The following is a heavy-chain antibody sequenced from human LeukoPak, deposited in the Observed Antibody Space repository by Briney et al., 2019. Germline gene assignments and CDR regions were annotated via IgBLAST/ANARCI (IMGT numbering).Heavy chain of an antibody. CDR1: GFTVSSNS. CDR3: ARGGMITLNV. CDR2: IYSDNT. J-gene: IGHJ6*04. D-gene: IGHD3-16*01. V-gene: IGHV3-53*01. Sequence: GGSLRLSCTVSGFTVSSNSMSWVRQAPGKGLEWVSFIYSDNTHYSDSVKGRFTISRDSSKNTLYLQMNSLRAEDTAVYYCARGGMITLNVWGKGTTVTVSS.